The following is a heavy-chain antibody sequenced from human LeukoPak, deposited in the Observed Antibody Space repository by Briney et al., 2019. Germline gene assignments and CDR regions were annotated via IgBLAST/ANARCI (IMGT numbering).Heavy chain of an antibody. CDR3: ARSYGLIDY. V-gene: IGHV1-2*02. D-gene: IGHD4-17*01. CDR2: INPNSGGT. CDR1: GYTFTGNY. Sequence: PAASVKVSCKASGYTFTGNYMHWVRQAPRPGLERMGWINPNSGGTNYAQKFQGRVTMTRDTSISTDYMELSRLRSDDTAVYYCARSYGLIDYWGQGTLVTVSS. J-gene: IGHJ4*02.